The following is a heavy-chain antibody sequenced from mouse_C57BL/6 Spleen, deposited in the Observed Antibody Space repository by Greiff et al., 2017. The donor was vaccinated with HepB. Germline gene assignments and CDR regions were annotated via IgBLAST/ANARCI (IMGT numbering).Heavy chain of an antibody. CDR1: GYTFTSYW. D-gene: IGHD1-1*01. CDR2: IHPSDSDT. J-gene: IGHJ2*01. Sequence: VKLMESGAELVKPGASVKVSCKASGYTFTSYWMHWVKQRPGQGLEWIGRIHPSDSDTNYNQKFKGKATLTVDKSSSTAYMQLSSLTSEDSAVYYCAIAGSSYGDYFDYWGQGTTLTVSS. V-gene: IGHV1-74*01. CDR3: AIAGSSYGDYFDY.